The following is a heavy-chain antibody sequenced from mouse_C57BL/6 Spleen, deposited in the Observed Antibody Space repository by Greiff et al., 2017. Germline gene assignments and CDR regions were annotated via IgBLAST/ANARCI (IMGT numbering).Heavy chain of an antibody. Sequence: DVMLVESGGGLVKPGGSLKLSCAASGFTFSDYGMHWVRQAPEKGLEWVAYISSGSSTIYYADTWKGRFNISRDKAKNTLVLQMTSLGSEDTAMYYCASGRYYAMDYWGQGTSVTVSS. V-gene: IGHV5-17*01. CDR1: GFTFSDYG. CDR3: ASGRYYAMDY. CDR2: ISSGSSTI. J-gene: IGHJ4*01.